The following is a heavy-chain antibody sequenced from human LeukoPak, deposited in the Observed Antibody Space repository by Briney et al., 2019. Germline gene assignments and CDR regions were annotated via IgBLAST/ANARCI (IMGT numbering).Heavy chain of an antibody. J-gene: IGHJ4*02. D-gene: IGHD3-22*01. CDR1: SGSISSYY. Sequence: SETLSLTCTVSSGSISSYYWSWIRQPPGKGLEWIGYIYYSGSTNYNPSLKSRVTISVDTSKNQFSLKLSSVTAADTAVYYCARGSPYYDSSGYYDYYFDYWGQGTLVTVSS. CDR2: IYYSGST. CDR3: ARGSPYYDSSGYYDYYFDY. V-gene: IGHV4-59*01.